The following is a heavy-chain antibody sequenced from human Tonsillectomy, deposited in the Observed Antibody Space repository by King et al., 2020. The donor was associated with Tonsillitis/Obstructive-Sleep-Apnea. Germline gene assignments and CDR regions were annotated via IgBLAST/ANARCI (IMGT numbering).Heavy chain of an antibody. CDR2: IKQDGSEK. V-gene: IGHV3-7*04. D-gene: IGHD3-3*01. CDR3: ARGDDFWSGYYYYYMDV. J-gene: IGHJ6*03. CDR1: GFTFSSYW. Sequence: QLVQSGGGLVQPGGSLRLSCAASGFTFSSYWMSWVRQAPGKGLEWVANIKQDGSEKYYVDSVKGRFTISRDNAKNSLYLQMNGLRAEDTAVYYCARGDDFWSGYYYYYMDVWGKGTTVTVSS.